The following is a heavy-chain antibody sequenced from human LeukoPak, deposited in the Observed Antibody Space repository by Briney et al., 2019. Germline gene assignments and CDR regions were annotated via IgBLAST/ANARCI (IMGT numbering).Heavy chain of an antibody. CDR1: GYTFTGYY. CDR2: INPNSGGT. V-gene: IGHV1-2*02. J-gene: IGHJ6*03. CDR3: ARDLFRLQGSGPNYYYYYMDV. D-gene: IGHD3-10*01. Sequence: GASVKVSCKASGYTFTGYYMHWVRQAPGQGLEWMGWINPNSGGTNYAQKFQGRVTMTRDTSISTAYMELSRLRSDDTAVYYCARDLFRLQGSGPNYYYYYMDVWGKGTTVTISS.